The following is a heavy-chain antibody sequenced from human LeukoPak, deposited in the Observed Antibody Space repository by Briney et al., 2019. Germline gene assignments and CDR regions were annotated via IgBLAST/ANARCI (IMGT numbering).Heavy chain of an antibody. J-gene: IGHJ6*02. Sequence: ASVKLSCTASAYTFTNYYIHWVRQAPGQGLEWMGIMNPSGGSTSFAQKFQGRVTMTRDTSTSAVYMELSSLRSEDTAVYFCARDGGATTGTPYYYGLDVWGQGTTVTVSS. V-gene: IGHV1-46*01. CDR1: AYTFTNYY. CDR2: MNPSGGST. CDR3: ARDGGATTGTPYYYGLDV. D-gene: IGHD1-26*01.